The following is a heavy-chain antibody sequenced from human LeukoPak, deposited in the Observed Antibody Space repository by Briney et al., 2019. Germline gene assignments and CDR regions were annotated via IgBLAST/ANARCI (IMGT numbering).Heavy chain of an antibody. V-gene: IGHV3-23*01. Sequence: AGGSLRLSCAVSGFTFSSYAMSWVRQAPGKGLEWVSAISGSGGSTYYADSVKGRFTISRDNSKNTLYLQMNSLRAEDTAVYYCAKSDCSSTSCSYYYYYGMDVWGKGTTVTVSS. D-gene: IGHD2-2*01. CDR2: ISGSGGST. J-gene: IGHJ6*04. CDR1: GFTFSSYA. CDR3: AKSDCSSTSCSYYYYYGMDV.